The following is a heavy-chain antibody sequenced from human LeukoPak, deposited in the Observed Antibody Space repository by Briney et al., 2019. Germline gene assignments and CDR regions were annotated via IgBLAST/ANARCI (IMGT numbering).Heavy chain of an antibody. J-gene: IGHJ4*02. CDR2: INWNGDRT. CDR3: ARRDYYGSGSPDF. V-gene: IGHV3-20*04. D-gene: IGHD3-10*01. Sequence: GGSPRLSCAASGFTFHDYGMTWVHQSPGKGLEWVSGINWNGDRTGYAVSVKGRFTISRDNAKKSLYLQMNSLKAEDTALYYCARRDYYGSGSPDFWGQGTLVTVSS. CDR1: GFTFHDYG.